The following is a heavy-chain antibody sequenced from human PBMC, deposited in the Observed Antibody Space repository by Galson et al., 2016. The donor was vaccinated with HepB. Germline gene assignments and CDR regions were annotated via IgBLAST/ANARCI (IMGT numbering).Heavy chain of an antibody. CDR1: GFSLSGYG. D-gene: IGHD3-3*02. V-gene: IGHV3-21*01. CDR3: APHPFSPPFFDY. CDR2: ISGGSNYI. J-gene: IGHJ4*02. Sequence: SLRLSCAASGFSLSGYGMNWVRQAPGRGLEWVSSISGGSNYINYADSVRGRFTVSRDNAKNSLYLQMNRLRAEDTAVYYCAPHPFSPPFFDYWGQGVLVTVS.